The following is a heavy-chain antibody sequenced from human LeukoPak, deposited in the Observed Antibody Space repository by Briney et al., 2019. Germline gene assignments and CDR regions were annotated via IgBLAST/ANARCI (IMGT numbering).Heavy chain of an antibody. V-gene: IGHV4-59*12. D-gene: IGHD5-18*01. CDR2: IYHSGST. J-gene: IGHJ4*02. CDR3: VFGRGYSYGYGNY. CDR1: GDSISSYY. Sequence: SETLSLTCTVSGDSISSYYWSWIRQPPGKGLEWIGYIYHSGSTNYNPSLKSRVTISADTSKDQFSLKLSSVTAADTAVYYCVFGRGYSYGYGNYWGQGTLVTVSS.